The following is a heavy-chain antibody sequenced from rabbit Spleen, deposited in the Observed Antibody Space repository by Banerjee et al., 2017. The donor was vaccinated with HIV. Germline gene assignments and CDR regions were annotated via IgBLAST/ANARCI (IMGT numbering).Heavy chain of an antibody. D-gene: IGHD1-1*01. V-gene: IGHV1S45*01. CDR2: IDAGSSGST. Sequence: QEQLVESGGGLVQPEGSLTLTCTVSGFSFSTSYWICWVRQAPGKGLEWIACIDAGSSGSTLYATWAKGRLTISKTSSTTVTLQMTSLTAADTATYFCARWASSDGYFDLWGQGTLVTVS. J-gene: IGHJ4*01. CDR3: ARWASSDGYFDL. CDR1: GFSFSTSYW.